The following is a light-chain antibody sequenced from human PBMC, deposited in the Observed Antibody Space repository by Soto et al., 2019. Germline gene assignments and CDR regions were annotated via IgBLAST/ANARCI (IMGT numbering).Light chain of an antibody. CDR1: QSVSSN. CDR3: QQYNNWPPIT. J-gene: IGKJ5*01. CDR2: GAS. V-gene: IGKV3-15*01. Sequence: EIVMTQSPATLSVSPGERATLSCRASQSVSSNLAWYQQKPGQAPRLLIYGASTRAPGIPARFSGRGSGTQVPLTISSLQSEDFAVYYCQQYNNWPPITFGQGTRLEIK.